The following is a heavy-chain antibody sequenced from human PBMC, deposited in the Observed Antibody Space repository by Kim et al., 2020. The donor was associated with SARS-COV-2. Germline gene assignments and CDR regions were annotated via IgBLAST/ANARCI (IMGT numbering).Heavy chain of an antibody. V-gene: IGHV7-4-1*02. CDR1: GYTFTSYA. CDR3: ARDHFYYYDSSDYFDY. CDR2: INTNTGNP. J-gene: IGHJ4*02. D-gene: IGHD3-22*01. Sequence: ASVKVSCKASGYTFTSYAMNWVRQAPGQGLEWMGWINTNTGNPTYAQGFTGRFVFSLDTSVSTAYLQISSLKAEDTAVYYCARDHFYYYDSSDYFDYWGQGTLVTVSS.